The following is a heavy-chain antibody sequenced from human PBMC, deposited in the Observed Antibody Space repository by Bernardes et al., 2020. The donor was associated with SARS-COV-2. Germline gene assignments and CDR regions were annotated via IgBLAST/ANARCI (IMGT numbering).Heavy chain of an antibody. Sequence: ASVKVSCKASGYTFTSYGISWVRQAPGQGLEWMGWISAYNGNTNYAQKLQGRVTMTTDTSTSTAYMELRSLRSDDTAVYYCARDWSDLWFGEPVDYWGQGTLVTVSS. D-gene: IGHD3-10*01. CDR2: ISAYNGNT. J-gene: IGHJ4*02. V-gene: IGHV1-18*01. CDR1: GYTFTSYG. CDR3: ARDWSDLWFGEPVDY.